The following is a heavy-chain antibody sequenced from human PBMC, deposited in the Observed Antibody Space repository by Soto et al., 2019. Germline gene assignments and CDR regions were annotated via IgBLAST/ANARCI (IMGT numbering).Heavy chain of an antibody. CDR3: AGHSSGYSYYFDY. Sequence: PGGSLRLSCAASRFTFSSYAMSWVRQAPGKGLEWVSAITGSGSSTYYADSVKGRFTISRDNSKNTLYLQMNSLRAEDTAVYYCAGHSSGYSYYFDYWGQGTLVTVSS. CDR1: RFTFSSYA. J-gene: IGHJ4*02. D-gene: IGHD3-22*01. V-gene: IGHV3-23*01. CDR2: ITGSGSST.